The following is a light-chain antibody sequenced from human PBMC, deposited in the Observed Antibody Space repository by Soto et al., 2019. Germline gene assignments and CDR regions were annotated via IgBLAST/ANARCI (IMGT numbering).Light chain of an antibody. CDR1: SSNFGAGYD. CDR3: ATWDDSLRGWV. J-gene: IGLJ3*02. Sequence: QPVLTQPPSVSGAPGQRVTISCTGSSSNFGAGYDVHWYQQLPGTAPKLLIYGSSNRPSGVPARFSGSKSGTSASLAISGLQSEDEADYYCATWDDSLRGWVFGGGTKLTVL. V-gene: IGLV1-40*01. CDR2: GSS.